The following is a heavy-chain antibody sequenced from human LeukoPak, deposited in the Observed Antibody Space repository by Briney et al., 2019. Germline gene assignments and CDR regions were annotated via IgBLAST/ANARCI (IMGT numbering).Heavy chain of an antibody. CDR2: IFSHGET. V-gene: IGHV3-66*01. CDR3: ARDPPAVSINTYA. J-gene: IGHJ4*02. Sequence: PGGSLRLSCAASGFTFSSYAMSWVRQAPGKGLEWVSLIFSHGETSYADSVKGRFTISRDNSKNTLYLQMNGLRVEDTAVYYCARDPPAVSINTYAWGRGTLVTVSS. CDR1: GFTFSSYA. D-gene: IGHD2-8*01.